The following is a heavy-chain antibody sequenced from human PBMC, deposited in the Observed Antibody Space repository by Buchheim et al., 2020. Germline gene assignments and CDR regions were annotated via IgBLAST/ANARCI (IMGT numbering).Heavy chain of an antibody. CDR3: TTTFYDSSGYYDDY. CDR2: IKSKTDGGTT. V-gene: IGHV3-15*01. J-gene: IGHJ4*02. Sequence: VQLVESGGGLVKPGGSLRLSCAASGFTFSDYYMSWIRQAPGKGLEWVGRIKSKTDGGTTDYAAPVKGRFTISRDDSKNTLYLQMNSLKTEDTAVYYCTTTFYDSSGYYDDYWGQGTL. CDR1: GFTFSDYY. D-gene: IGHD3-22*01.